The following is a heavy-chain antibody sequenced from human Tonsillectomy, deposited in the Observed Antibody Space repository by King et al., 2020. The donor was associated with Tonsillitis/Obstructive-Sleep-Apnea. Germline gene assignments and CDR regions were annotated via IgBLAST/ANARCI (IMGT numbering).Heavy chain of an antibody. J-gene: IGHJ4*02. Sequence: VQLQQWGAGLLKPSETLSLTCAVYGGSFSDYYWSWIRQPPGKGLEWIGEINHSGSTNYNPSLKSRVTISVDTSKNQFSLKLSSVTAADTAVYYCAREGKEGYHDFWSAYFDYWGQGTLVTVSS. CDR1: GGSFSDYY. V-gene: IGHV4-34*01. CDR2: INHSGST. D-gene: IGHD3-3*01. CDR3: AREGKEGYHDFWSAYFDY.